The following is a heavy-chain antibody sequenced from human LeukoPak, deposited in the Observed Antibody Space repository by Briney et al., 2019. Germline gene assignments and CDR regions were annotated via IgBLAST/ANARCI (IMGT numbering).Heavy chain of an antibody. Sequence: PGGSLRLSCVASEFTFANHWMSWVRQAPGKGPEWVANIKQDESKTYYLDSVKGRFTISRDNAKNSLYLQINSLRAEDTAVYYCARDPAGYSYGFWFDPWGQGTLVTVSS. CDR2: IKQDESKT. CDR1: EFTFANHW. V-gene: IGHV3-7*01. D-gene: IGHD5-18*01. J-gene: IGHJ5*02. CDR3: ARDPAGYSYGFWFDP.